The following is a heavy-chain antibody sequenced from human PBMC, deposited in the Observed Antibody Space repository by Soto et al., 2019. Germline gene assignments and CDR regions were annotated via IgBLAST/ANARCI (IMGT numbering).Heavy chain of an antibody. V-gene: IGHV4-31*03. Sequence: QVQLQESGPGLVKPSQTLSLTCTVSGGSISSGGYYWSWIRQHPGKGLEWIGYIYYSGSTYYKPSLNSRITISVDTSKNQFSLKLSSVTAADTAVYYCARGGIAAAAPPDYWSQGTLVTVSS. D-gene: IGHD6-13*01. CDR2: IYYSGST. J-gene: IGHJ4*02. CDR3: ARGGIAAAAPPDY. CDR1: GGSISSGGYY.